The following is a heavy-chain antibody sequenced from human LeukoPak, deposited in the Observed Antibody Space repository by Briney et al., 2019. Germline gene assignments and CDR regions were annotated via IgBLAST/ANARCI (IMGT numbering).Heavy chain of an antibody. J-gene: IGHJ3*02. CDR2: IYYSGST. Sequence: SQTPSLTCTVSGGSISSGGYYWGWIRQPPGKGLEWIGSIYYSGSTYYNPSLKGRVTISVDTSKNQFSLKLSSVTAADTAVYYCASDHDAFDIWGQGTMVTVSS. V-gene: IGHV4-39*01. CDR3: ASDHDAFDI. CDR1: GGSISSGGYY.